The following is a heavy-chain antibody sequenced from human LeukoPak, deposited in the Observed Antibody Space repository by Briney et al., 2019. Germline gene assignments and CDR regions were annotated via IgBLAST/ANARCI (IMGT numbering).Heavy chain of an antibody. CDR1: GFTFSTYA. CDR2: ISGIDT. V-gene: IGHV3-23*01. CDR3: TKDAPDSGGWFFFDS. Sequence: QSGGSLRLSCAASGFTFSTYAMNWVRQAPGKGLEWVSTISGIDTFYADSVKGRFTISRDNSKNMLYLQMISLRAEVTAVYYCTKDAPDSGGWFFFDSWGQGTLVTVSS. D-gene: IGHD6-19*01. J-gene: IGHJ4*02.